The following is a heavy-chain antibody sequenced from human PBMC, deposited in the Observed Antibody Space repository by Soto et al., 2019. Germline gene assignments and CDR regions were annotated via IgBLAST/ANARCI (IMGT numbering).Heavy chain of an antibody. Sequence: QVQLQESGPGLVKPSQTLSLTCTVSGGSISSGGYYWSWICQHPGKGLEWIGYIYYSGSTYYNPSLKSRVTISVDTSKNQFSLKLSSVTAADTAVYYCARDSGLSIAARQFDYWGQGTLVTVSS. D-gene: IGHD6-6*01. CDR1: GGSISSGGYY. V-gene: IGHV4-31*03. J-gene: IGHJ4*02. CDR3: ARDSGLSIAARQFDY. CDR2: IYYSGST.